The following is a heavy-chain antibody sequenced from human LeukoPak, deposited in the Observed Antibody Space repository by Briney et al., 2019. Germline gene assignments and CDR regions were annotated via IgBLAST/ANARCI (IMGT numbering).Heavy chain of an antibody. J-gene: IGHJ4*02. CDR2: INPNSGGT. V-gene: IGHV1-2*02. CDR1: GYTFTGYY. D-gene: IGHD6-13*01. CDR3: ARGEAKSQLAFDY. Sequence: ASVKVSCKASGYTFTGYYMHWVRQAPGQGLEWMGWINPNSGGTNYAQKFQGRVTMTRDTSISTAYMELSRLRSDDTAVYYCARGEAKSQLAFDYWGQGTLVTVSS.